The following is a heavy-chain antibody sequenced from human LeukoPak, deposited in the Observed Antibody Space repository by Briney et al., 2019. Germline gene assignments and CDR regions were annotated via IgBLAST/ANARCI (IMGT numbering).Heavy chain of an antibody. CDR2: IRSKANSYAT. V-gene: IGHV3-73*01. CDR1: GFTFSGSA. D-gene: IGHD3-22*01. Sequence: GGSLRLSCAASGFTFSGSAMHWVRQASGKGLEWVGRIRSKANSYATAYAASVKGRFTISRDDSKNTAYLQMNSLETEDTAVYYCTRPRWGYYDSSGYNDAFDIWGQGTMVTVSS. CDR3: TRPRWGYYDSSGYNDAFDI. J-gene: IGHJ3*02.